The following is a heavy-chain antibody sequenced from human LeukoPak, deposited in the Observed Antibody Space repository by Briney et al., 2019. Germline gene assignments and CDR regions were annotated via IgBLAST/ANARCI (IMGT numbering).Heavy chain of an antibody. Sequence: AESLTLSCRASGFIFSSYALNWVRRAPAQGLEWVSSISSSSGDIYYTDSVKGRFTISRDNARKSLYLQMNSLRVEDTAVYYCVRDYGESSGAFDLWGQGTMVTVSS. CDR3: VRDYGESSGAFDL. CDR2: ISSSSGDI. D-gene: IGHD4-17*01. V-gene: IGHV3-21*01. J-gene: IGHJ3*01. CDR1: GFIFSSYA.